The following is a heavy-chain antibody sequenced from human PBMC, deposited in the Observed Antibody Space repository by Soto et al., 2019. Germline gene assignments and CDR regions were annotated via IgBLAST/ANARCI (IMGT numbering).Heavy chain of an antibody. CDR3: ARDHGDPTPCFDY. CDR2: IWYDGSNK. J-gene: IGHJ4*02. V-gene: IGHV3-33*01. Sequence: GGSLRLSCAASGFTFSSYGMHWVRQAPGKGLEWVAVIWYDGSNKYYADSVKGRFTISRDNSKNTLYLQMNSLRAEDTAVYYCARDHGDPTPCFDYWGQRTLVTVSS. D-gene: IGHD4-17*01. CDR1: GFTFSSYG.